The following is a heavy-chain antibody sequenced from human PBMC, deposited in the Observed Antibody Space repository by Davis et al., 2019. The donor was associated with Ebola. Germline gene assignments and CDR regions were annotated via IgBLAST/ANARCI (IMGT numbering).Heavy chain of an antibody. Sequence: GESLKISCAASGFTFSSYWMSWVRQAPGKGLEWVANIKQDGSEKYYVDSVKGRFTISRDNAKNSLYLQMNSLRAEDTAVYYCARDHGSSYWYFDLWGRGTLVTVSS. D-gene: IGHD3-10*01. CDR3: ARDHGSSYWYFDL. CDR2: IKQDGSEK. J-gene: IGHJ2*01. CDR1: GFTFSSYW. V-gene: IGHV3-7*01.